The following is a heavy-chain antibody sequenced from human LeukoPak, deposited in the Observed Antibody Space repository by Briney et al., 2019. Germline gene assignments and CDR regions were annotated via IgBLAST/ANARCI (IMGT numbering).Heavy chain of an antibody. D-gene: IGHD3-22*01. CDR3: AREKYYYDSSGYYPNWFDP. CDR1: GGSISSYY. Sequence: SETLSLTCTVSGGSISSYYWSWIRQPPGKGLEWIGYIYYSGSINYNPSLKSRVTISVDTSKNQFSLKLSSVTAADTAVYYCAREKYYYDSSGYYPNWFDPWGQGTLVTVSS. V-gene: IGHV4-59*01. J-gene: IGHJ5*02. CDR2: IYYSGSI.